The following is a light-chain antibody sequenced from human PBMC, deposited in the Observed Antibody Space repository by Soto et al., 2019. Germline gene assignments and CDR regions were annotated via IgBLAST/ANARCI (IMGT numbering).Light chain of an antibody. J-gene: IGKJ5*01. CDR2: DAS. Sequence: DILMTQSPSILSASVGDTVTITCRASQSISKWVAWYQQRAGKAPTALIFDASNSEKGVPSRFSGSGSGTEFTLIIIGLQPEDFATYYCHQYDSYPYTFGQATRLEIK. CDR3: HQYDSYPYT. V-gene: IGKV1-5*01. CDR1: QSISKW.